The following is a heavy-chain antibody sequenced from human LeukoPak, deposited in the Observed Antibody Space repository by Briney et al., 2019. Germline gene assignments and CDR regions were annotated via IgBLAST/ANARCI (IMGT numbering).Heavy chain of an antibody. D-gene: IGHD1-26*01. Sequence: WVSLRLSCAASGFTFSTNWMSWVRQAPGQGLEWVANINHDGSDKYYVDSVKGRFTISRANTKNSLYLQMNRLRAKATDLCSCARDMYSGSYYGVNYWGQGTLVSVSS. CDR2: INHDGSDK. J-gene: IGHJ4*02. V-gene: IGHV3-7*04. CDR3: ARDMYSGSYYGVNY. CDR1: GFTFSTNW.